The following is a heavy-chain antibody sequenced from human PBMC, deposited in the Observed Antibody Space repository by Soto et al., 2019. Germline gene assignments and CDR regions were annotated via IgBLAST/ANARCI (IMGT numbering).Heavy chain of an antibody. D-gene: IGHD3-3*01. Sequence: PWWSLRLSCSASVFTFSSYEMNWVRQAPGKGLEWVSYISSSGSTIYYADSVKGRFTISRDNAKNSLYLQMNSLRAEDTAVYYCARDRGPTYYDFWSGPRGNYYGMDVWGQGTTVTAP. V-gene: IGHV3-48*03. CDR2: ISSSGSTI. CDR1: VFTFSSYE. CDR3: ARDRGPTYYDFWSGPRGNYYGMDV. J-gene: IGHJ6*02.